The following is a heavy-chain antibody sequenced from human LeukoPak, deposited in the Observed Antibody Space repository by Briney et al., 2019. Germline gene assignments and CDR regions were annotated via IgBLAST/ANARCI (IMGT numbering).Heavy chain of an antibody. Sequence: SETLSLTCTVSGGSFSIYYWSWIRQSAGKGLEWIGHISTSGSTNYRPSLKSRVTISVDKSKNQFYLRLTSATAADTAVYYCARVNSSGSFLDYWGQGTLVTVSS. D-gene: IGHD3-22*01. V-gene: IGHV4-4*07. CDR2: ISTSGST. J-gene: IGHJ4*02. CDR3: ARVNSSGSFLDY. CDR1: GGSFSIYY.